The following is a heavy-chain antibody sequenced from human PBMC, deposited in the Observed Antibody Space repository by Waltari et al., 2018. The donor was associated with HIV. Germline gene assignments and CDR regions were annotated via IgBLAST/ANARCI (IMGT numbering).Heavy chain of an antibody. V-gene: IGHV3-30*02. CDR3: AKDLKTMLRGGGLDP. D-gene: IGHD3-10*01. Sequence: QLVESGGGVVQPGRSLRLSCAASGFILSNSGMPWVLQAPGKGLEWVAFIRYDGISKYYTESVKGRFTISRDKSKKTVFLHMNSLRPDDTAVYYCAKDLKTMLRGGGLDPWGQGTLVTVSS. CDR1: GFILSNSG. CDR2: IRYDGISK. J-gene: IGHJ5*02.